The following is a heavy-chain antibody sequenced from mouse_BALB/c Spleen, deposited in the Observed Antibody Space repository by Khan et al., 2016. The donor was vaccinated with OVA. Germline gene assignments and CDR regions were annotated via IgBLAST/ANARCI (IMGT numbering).Heavy chain of an antibody. V-gene: IGHV5-6-4*01. CDR2: INSGSTYT. D-gene: IGHD2-1*01. J-gene: IGHJ1*01. CDR3: TRDGNYAHWYFDV. CDR1: GFSFTTYT. Sequence: EVELVESGGGLVRPGGSLKLSCAASGFSFTTYTMSWVRQTPEKRLEWVATINSGSTYTYYPDSVKGRFTFSRDIAKTTLYLQMSSLKSEDTAMYYCTRDGNYAHWYFDVWGAGTTVTVSA.